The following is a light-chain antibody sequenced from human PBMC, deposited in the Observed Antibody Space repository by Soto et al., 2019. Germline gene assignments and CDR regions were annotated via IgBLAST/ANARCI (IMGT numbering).Light chain of an antibody. CDR1: LSVSSD. CDR3: QQYNNWPPWT. Sequence: EVLMTQSPATLSVSPGDGVTLSCRASLSVSSDLAWYQQKPGQAPTLLIYGASIRATGVPARFSGSGSGTEFTLTISSLLSEDFAVYYCQQYNNWPPWTFGQGTKVDIK. J-gene: IGKJ1*01. CDR2: GAS. V-gene: IGKV3-15*01.